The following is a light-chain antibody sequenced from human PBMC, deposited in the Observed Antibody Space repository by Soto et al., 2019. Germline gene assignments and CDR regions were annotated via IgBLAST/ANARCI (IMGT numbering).Light chain of an antibody. CDR3: CSYAGIYTP. CDR1: SSDVGGYDY. V-gene: IGLV2-11*01. CDR2: DVS. J-gene: IGLJ2*01. Sequence: SVRTQRRAVSGSPGQSVTFSCTGTSSDVGGYDYVSWYQQHPGKAPKLMIYDVSKRPSGVPDRFSGSKSGNTASLTISGLQAEDEADYYCCSYAGIYTPFGGGTKVTVL.